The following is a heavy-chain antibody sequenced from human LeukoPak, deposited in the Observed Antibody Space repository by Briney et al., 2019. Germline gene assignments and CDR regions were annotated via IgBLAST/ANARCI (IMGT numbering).Heavy chain of an antibody. Sequence: GGSLRLSCAASGFTFTSYWMSWVRQAPGKGLEWVANIKQDGSEKYYVDSVRGRFTISRDNAKNSLYLQMNSLRAEDTAVYYCARDLPGYCSSTSCYDWGWEYMDVWGKGTTVTVSS. V-gene: IGHV3-7*01. CDR2: IKQDGSEK. CDR3: ARDLPGYCSSTSCYDWGWEYMDV. D-gene: IGHD2-2*01. CDR1: GFTFTSYW. J-gene: IGHJ6*03.